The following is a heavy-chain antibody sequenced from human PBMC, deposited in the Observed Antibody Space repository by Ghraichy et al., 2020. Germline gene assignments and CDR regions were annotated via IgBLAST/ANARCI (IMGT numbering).Heavy chain of an antibody. V-gene: IGHV3-30*18. CDR2: ISYDGSNK. Sequence: SCAASGFTFSSYGMHWVRQAPGKGLEWVAVISYDGSNKYYADSVKGRFTISRDNSKNTLYLQMNSLRAEDTAVYYCAKGLYSSSSAGVDYWGQGTLVTVSS. D-gene: IGHD6-6*01. J-gene: IGHJ4*02. CDR1: GFTFSSYG. CDR3: AKGLYSSSSAGVDY.